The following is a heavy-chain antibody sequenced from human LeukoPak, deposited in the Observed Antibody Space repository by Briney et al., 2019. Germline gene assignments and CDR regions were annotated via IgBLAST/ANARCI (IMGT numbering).Heavy chain of an antibody. CDR1: GFTFSSYT. Sequence: GGSLRLSCAASGFTFSSYTMNWVRQAPGKGLQWVSTVSASSDIHYSDSVKGRFTISRDNARNSLYLQMNSLRDEGTAVYYCARDALHTAHLDYWGQGTLVTVSS. J-gene: IGHJ4*02. V-gene: IGHV3-48*02. CDR3: ARDALHTAHLDY. CDR2: VSASSDI. D-gene: IGHD5-18*01.